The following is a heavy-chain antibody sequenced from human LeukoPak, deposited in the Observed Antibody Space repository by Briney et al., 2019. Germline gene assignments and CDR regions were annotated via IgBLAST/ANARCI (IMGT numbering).Heavy chain of an antibody. V-gene: IGHV4-39*01. D-gene: IGHD6-19*01. CDR2: IYYSGST. CDR3: ARERTASGWVDY. Sequence: SEALSLTCTVSGGSISSSSYYWGWIRQPPGKGLEWIGSIYYSGSTYYNTSLKSRVTISVDTSKNQFSLKLSSVTAADTAVYYCARERTASGWVDYWGQGTLVTVSS. CDR1: GGSISSSSYY. J-gene: IGHJ4*02.